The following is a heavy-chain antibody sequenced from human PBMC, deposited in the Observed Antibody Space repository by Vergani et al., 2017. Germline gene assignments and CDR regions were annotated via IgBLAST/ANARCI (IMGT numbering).Heavy chain of an antibody. D-gene: IGHD3-22*01. J-gene: IGHJ6*03. CDR1: GFTFSSYW. V-gene: IGHV3-74*01. CDR2: SNSDGSST. CDR3: ARDPDSSGYFPPYYYYYYMDV. Sequence: EVQLVESGGGLVQPGGSLRLSCAASGFTFSSYWMHWVRQAPGKGMVWVSRSNSDGSSTSYADSVKGRFTISRDNAKNTLYLQMNSLRAEDTAVYYCARDPDSSGYFPPYYYYYYMDVWGKGTTVTVSS.